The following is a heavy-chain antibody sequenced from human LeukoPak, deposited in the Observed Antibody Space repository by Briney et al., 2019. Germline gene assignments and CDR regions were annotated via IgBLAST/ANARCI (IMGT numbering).Heavy chain of an antibody. V-gene: IGHV3-23*01. Sequence: PGGSLRLSCAASGFTFSSYTMRWVRQAPGKGLEWVSAISGSGGSTYYTDSVKGRFTISRDNAKNSLYLQMNSLRAEDTAVYYCARDNRYGSGSYSHFDYWGQGTLVTVSS. J-gene: IGHJ4*02. CDR3: ARDNRYGSGSYSHFDY. D-gene: IGHD3-10*01. CDR2: ISGSGGST. CDR1: GFTFSSYT.